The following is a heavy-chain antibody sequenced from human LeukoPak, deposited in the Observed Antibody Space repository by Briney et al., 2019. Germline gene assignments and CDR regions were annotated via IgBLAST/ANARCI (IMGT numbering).Heavy chain of an antibody. CDR1: GGSISSSSYY. D-gene: IGHD6-13*01. CDR3: ARAPGYSSSWYREIWFDP. CDR2: IYYSGST. J-gene: IGHJ5*02. Sequence: ASETLSLTCTVSGGSISSSSYYWGWIRQPPGKGLEWIGSIYYSGSTYYNPSLKSRVTISVDTSKNQFSLKLSSVTAADTAVYYCARAPGYSSSWYREIWFDPWGQGTLVTVSS. V-gene: IGHV4-39*07.